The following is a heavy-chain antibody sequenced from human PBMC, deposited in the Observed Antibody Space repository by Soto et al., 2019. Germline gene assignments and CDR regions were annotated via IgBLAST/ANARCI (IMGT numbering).Heavy chain of an antibody. Sequence: QVQLQESGPGLVKPSQTLSLTCTVSGGSISSGGYYWSWIRQHPGKGLEWIGYIYYSGSTYYNPSLKSRVTISVDTSKNQFALKLSSLTAADTAVDYCAGAGKAVAVYFDYWGQGTLVTVSS. CDR2: IYYSGST. D-gene: IGHD6-19*01. V-gene: IGHV4-31*03. J-gene: IGHJ4*02. CDR1: GGSISSGGYY. CDR3: AGAGKAVAVYFDY.